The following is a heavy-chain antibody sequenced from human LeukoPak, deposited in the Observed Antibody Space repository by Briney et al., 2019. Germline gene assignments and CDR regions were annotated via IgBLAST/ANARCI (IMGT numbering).Heavy chain of an antibody. Sequence: PSETLSLTCAVYGGSFSGYYWSWIRQPPGKGLEWLGEINHSGSTNYNPSLKSRVTISVDTSKNQFSLKLSSVTAADTAVYYCARVPSGSYNDYYYYYYMDVWGKGTTVTISS. CDR2: INHSGST. J-gene: IGHJ6*03. D-gene: IGHD1-26*01. CDR1: GGSFSGYY. CDR3: ARVPSGSYNDYYYYYYMDV. V-gene: IGHV4-34*01.